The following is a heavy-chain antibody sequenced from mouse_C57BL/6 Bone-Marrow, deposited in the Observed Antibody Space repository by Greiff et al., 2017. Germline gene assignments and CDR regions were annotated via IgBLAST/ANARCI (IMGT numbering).Heavy chain of an antibody. Sequence: EVKLMASGGGLVKPGGSLKLSCAASGFTFSDYGMHWVRQAPEKGLEWVAYISSGSSTIYYADKVKGRFTISRDNAKNTLFLQLTSLRSEDTAMYYCAGRESSYAMDYWGQGTSVTVSS. CDR2: ISSGSSTI. J-gene: IGHJ4*01. CDR1: GFTFSDYG. CDR3: AGRESSYAMDY. V-gene: IGHV5-17*01.